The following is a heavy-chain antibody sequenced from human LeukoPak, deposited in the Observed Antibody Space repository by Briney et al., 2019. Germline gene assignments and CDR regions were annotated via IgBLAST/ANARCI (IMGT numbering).Heavy chain of an antibody. CDR3: AMSPRKLYYYDSSDYYYFDY. V-gene: IGHV1-69*13. Sequence: ASVKVSCKASGGTFGSYAVSWVRQAPGQGLEWMGGIIPFFGSTNYAQKFQGRVTIIADESTSTAYMELSSLRSEDTAVYYCAMSPRKLYYYDSSDYYYFDYWGQGTLVTVSS. J-gene: IGHJ4*02. CDR1: GGTFGSYA. CDR2: IIPFFGST. D-gene: IGHD3-22*01.